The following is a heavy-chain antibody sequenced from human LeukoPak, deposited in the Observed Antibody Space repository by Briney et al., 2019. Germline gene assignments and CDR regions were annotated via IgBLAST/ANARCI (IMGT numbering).Heavy chain of an antibody. J-gene: IGHJ4*02. D-gene: IGHD1-26*01. CDR3: ARLRYSDF. CDR1: GFTFSTYW. V-gene: IGHV3-7*01. CDR2: IKEDGSEK. Sequence: GGSLRLSCAASGFTFSTYWMSWVRQAPGKGLEWVANIKEDGSEKYYGDSVKGRFTISRDNVKNLLFLQMNSLTAEDTAVYYCARLRYSDFWGQGTLVTVSS.